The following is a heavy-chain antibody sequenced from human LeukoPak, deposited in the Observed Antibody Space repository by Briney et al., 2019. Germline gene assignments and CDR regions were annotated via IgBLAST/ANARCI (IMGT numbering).Heavy chain of an antibody. Sequence: PGGSLRLSCAASGFTFSSYSMNWVRQAPGKGLEWVSSISSSSSYIYYADSVKGRFTISRDNAKNSLYLQMNSLRAEDTAVYYCASETYGSGSYDYWGQGTLVTVSS. CDR3: ASETYGSGSYDY. V-gene: IGHV3-21*01. D-gene: IGHD3-10*01. CDR2: ISSSSSYI. CDR1: GFTFSSYS. J-gene: IGHJ4*02.